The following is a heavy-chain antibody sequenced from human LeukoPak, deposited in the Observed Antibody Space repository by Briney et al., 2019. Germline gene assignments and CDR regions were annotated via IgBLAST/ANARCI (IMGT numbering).Heavy chain of an antibody. V-gene: IGHV4-30-4*01. Sequence: SETLSLTCTVSGGSISSGDYYWSWIRQPPGKGLEWIGYIYYSGSTYYNPSLKSRVTISVDTSKNQFSLKLSSVTAADTAVYYCARMKDPPGIAAAWIDYWGQGTLVTVSS. CDR2: IYYSGST. CDR1: GGSISSGDYY. D-gene: IGHD6-13*01. J-gene: IGHJ4*02. CDR3: ARMKDPPGIAAAWIDY.